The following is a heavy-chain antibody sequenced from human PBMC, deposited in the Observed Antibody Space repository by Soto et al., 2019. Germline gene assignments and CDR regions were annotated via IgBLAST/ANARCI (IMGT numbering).Heavy chain of an antibody. CDR3: VRDYASDSGVLLDF. CDR1: GYTFTSYA. CDR2: ISAGDGKT. V-gene: IGHV1-3*01. J-gene: IGHJ4*02. D-gene: IGHD3-22*01. Sequence: ASVKVSCKASGYTFTSYAMHWVRQAPGQRLEWMGWISAGDGKTNYSQKFQGRVTITKDTSATTAYMELSRLIPEDTAVYYCVRDYASDSGVLLDFWGQGTLVTVSS.